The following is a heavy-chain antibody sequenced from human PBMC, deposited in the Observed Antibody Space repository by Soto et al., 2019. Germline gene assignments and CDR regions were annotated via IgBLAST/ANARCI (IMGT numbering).Heavy chain of an antibody. Sequence: SVKVSCKASGGTFSSYTISWVRQAPGQGLEWMGGIIPIFGTANYAQKFQGRVTITADESTSAAYMELSSLRSEDTAVYYCARHVPAASSYSGMYTCGQENTVTISS. CDR1: GGTFSSYT. CDR3: ARHVPAASSYSGMYT. V-gene: IGHV1-69*13. D-gene: IGHD2-2*01. CDR2: IIPIFGTA. J-gene: IGHJ6*02.